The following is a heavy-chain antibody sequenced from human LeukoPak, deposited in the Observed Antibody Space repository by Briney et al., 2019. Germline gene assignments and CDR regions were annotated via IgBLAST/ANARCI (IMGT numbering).Heavy chain of an antibody. D-gene: IGHD3-9*01. CDR2: IWYDGSNK. CDR1: GFTFSSYG. V-gene: IGHV3-33*01. J-gene: IGHJ6*02. Sequence: GGSLRLSCAASGFTFSSYGMHWVRQAPGKGLEWVAVIWYDGSNKYYADSVKGRFTISRDNSKNTLYLQMNSLRAEDTAVYYCARDQATPKQRLTGYYLNYYYYYGMDVWGQGTTVTVSS. CDR3: ARDQATPKQRLTGYYLNYYYYYGMDV.